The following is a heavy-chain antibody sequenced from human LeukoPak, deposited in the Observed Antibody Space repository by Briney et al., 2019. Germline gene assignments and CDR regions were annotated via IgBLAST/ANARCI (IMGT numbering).Heavy chain of an antibody. J-gene: IGHJ4*02. D-gene: IGHD3-22*01. Sequence: SVKVSCKASGGTFSSYAISWVRQAPGQGLEWMGRIIPILGIANYAQKFQGRVTITADKSTSTAYMELSSLRSEDTAVYYCASAYYCDSSGYQGEVDYWGQGTLVTVSS. V-gene: IGHV1-69*04. CDR1: GGTFSSYA. CDR3: ASAYYCDSSGYQGEVDY. CDR2: IIPILGIA.